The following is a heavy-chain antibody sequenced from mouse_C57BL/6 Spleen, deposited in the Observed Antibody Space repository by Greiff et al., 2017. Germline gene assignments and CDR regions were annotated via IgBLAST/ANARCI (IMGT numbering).Heavy chain of an antibody. Sequence: EVTLVESGAELVKPGASVKLSCTASGFNIKDYYMHWVKQRTEQGLEWIGRIDPEDGETKYAPKFQGKATITADTSSNTAYMQLSSLTSADTAVYYCAREYGSSFDYWGQGTTLTVSS. CDR1: GFNIKDYY. J-gene: IGHJ2*01. V-gene: IGHV14-2*01. CDR3: AREYGSSFDY. CDR2: IDPEDGET. D-gene: IGHD1-1*01.